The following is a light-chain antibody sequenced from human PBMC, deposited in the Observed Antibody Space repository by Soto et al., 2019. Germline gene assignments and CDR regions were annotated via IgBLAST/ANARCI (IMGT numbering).Light chain of an antibody. J-gene: IGKJ3*01. Sequence: ENVLTQSPGTLSLSPGERATLSCRASQSVSSNFLAWYQQKPGQAPRLLIYGASNRDTGIPDRFSGSGSGTDFTLTISRLEPEDFAVYYCQKCNSAPFTFGPGTKVDIK. CDR2: GAS. CDR1: QSVSSNF. V-gene: IGKV3-20*01. CDR3: QKCNSAPFT.